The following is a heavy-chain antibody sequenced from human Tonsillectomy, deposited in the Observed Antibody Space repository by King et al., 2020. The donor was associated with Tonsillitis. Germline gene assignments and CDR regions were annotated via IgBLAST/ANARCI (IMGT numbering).Heavy chain of an antibody. CDR3: ARQFLYNGG. J-gene: IGHJ1*01. D-gene: IGHD1-14*01. CDR2: ISSSSSER. V-gene: IGHV3-21*01. Sequence: VQLVESGGGLVKPGGSLRLSCAASGFSFSSYAMNWVRQAPGKGLEWVSSISSSSSERDYADSVKGRFTISRDNAKNSLYLQMNNLRAEDTAVYYCARQFLYNGGWGQGTLVTGSS. CDR1: GFSFSSYA.